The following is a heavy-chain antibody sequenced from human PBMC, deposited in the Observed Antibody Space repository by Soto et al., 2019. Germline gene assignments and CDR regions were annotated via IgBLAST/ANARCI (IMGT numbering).Heavy chain of an antibody. V-gene: IGHV3-23*01. CDR3: AKGGITMVRGVITPYYYGMDV. D-gene: IGHD3-10*01. CDR2: ISGSGGST. Sequence: GGSLRLSCAASGFTFSSYAMTWVRQAPGEGLEWVSVISGSGGSTYYADSVKGRFTISRDNSKNTLYLQMNSLRAEDTAVYYCAKGGITMVRGVITPYYYGMDVWGQGTTVTVSS. J-gene: IGHJ6*02. CDR1: GFTFSSYA.